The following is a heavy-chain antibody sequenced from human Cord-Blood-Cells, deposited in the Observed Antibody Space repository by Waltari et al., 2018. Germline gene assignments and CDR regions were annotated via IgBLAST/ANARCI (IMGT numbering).Heavy chain of an antibody. CDR2: ISSSGSTI. Sequence: EVQLVESGGGLVQPGGSLRLSCAAPGFTFSSYEMNWVRQAPGKGLEWVSYISSSGSTIYYADSVKGRFTISRDNAKNSLYLQMNSLRAEDTAVYYCARGYSGYDSDYWGQGTLVTVSS. CDR3: ARGYSGYDSDY. CDR1: GFTFSSYE. J-gene: IGHJ4*02. V-gene: IGHV3-48*03. D-gene: IGHD5-12*01.